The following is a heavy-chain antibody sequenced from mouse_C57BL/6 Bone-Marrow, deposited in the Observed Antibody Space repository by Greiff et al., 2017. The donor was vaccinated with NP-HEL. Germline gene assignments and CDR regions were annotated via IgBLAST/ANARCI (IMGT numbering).Heavy chain of an antibody. CDR3: ARAGEVYCSSYPAWFAY. CDR2: IDPSDSET. J-gene: IGHJ3*01. D-gene: IGHD1-1*01. Sequence: QVQLQQPGAELVRPGSSVKLSCKASGYTFTSYWMHWVKQRPIQGLEWIGNIDPSDSETHYNQKFKDKATLTVDKSSSTAYMQLSSLTSEDSAVYYCARAGEVYCSSYPAWFAYWGQGTLVTVSA. V-gene: IGHV1-52*01. CDR1: GYTFTSYW.